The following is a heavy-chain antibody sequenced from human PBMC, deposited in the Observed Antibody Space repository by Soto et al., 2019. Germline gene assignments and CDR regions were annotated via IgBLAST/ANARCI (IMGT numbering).Heavy chain of an antibody. J-gene: IGHJ6*03. CDR2: ISYDGSNK. CDR3: AKDGGQIYCSGGSCYYDYYYYYMDV. D-gene: IGHD2-15*01. Sequence: GSLRLSCAASGFTFSSYGMHWVRQAPGKGLEWVAVISYDGSNKYYADSVKGRFTISRDNSKNTLYLQMNSLRAEDTAVYYCAKDGGQIYCSGGSCYYDYYYYYMDVWGKGTTVTVSS. V-gene: IGHV3-30*18. CDR1: GFTFSSYG.